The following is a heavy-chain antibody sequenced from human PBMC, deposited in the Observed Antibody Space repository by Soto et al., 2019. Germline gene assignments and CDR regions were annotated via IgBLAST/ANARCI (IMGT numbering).Heavy chain of an antibody. D-gene: IGHD2-15*01. Sequence: QVQLVESGGGVVQPGRSLRLSCAASGFTFSSYGMHWVRQAPGKGLERVAVIWYDGSNKYYADSVKGRFTISRDNSKNTLYLQMNSLRAADTAVYYCARDPSDYVVASYFDYWGQGTLVTVSS. CDR2: IWYDGSNK. V-gene: IGHV3-33*01. J-gene: IGHJ4*02. CDR1: GFTFSSYG. CDR3: ARDPSDYVVASYFDY.